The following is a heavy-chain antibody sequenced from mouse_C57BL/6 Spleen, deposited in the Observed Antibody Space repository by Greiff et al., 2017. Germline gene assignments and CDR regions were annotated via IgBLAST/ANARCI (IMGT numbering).Heavy chain of an antibody. J-gene: IGHJ4*01. CDR3: ARRRYDYDAMGY. CDR1: GFTFSDYY. V-gene: IGHV5-12*01. D-gene: IGHD1-1*01. Sequence: EVQGVESGGGLVQPGGSLKLSCAASGFTFSDYYMYWVRQTPEKRLEWVAYISNGGGSTYYPDTVKGRFTISRDNAKNTLYLQMSRLKSEDTAMYYCARRRYDYDAMGYWGQGTSVTVSS. CDR2: ISNGGGST.